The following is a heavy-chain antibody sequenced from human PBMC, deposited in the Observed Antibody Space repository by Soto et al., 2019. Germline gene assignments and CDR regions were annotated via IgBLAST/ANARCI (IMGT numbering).Heavy chain of an antibody. J-gene: IGHJ3*01. CDR3: ARGDRGAFDL. CDR2: IHSDGSST. D-gene: IGHD1-26*01. Sequence: VQLMESGGGLVRPGGSLRLSCAASGYTFSYYWMHWVRQAPGKGLVWVSRIHSDGSSTTYADFVKGRFIISRDNARNTVDLQMNSVRVEDTAVYYCARGDRGAFDLWGQGTVVIVSS. CDR1: GYTFSYYW. V-gene: IGHV3-74*01.